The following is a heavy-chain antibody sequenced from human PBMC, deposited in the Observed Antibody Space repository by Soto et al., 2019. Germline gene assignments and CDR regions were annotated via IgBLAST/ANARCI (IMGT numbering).Heavy chain of an antibody. CDR2: IIPILGIA. J-gene: IGHJ4*02. V-gene: IGHV1-69*08. CDR1: GGTFSSYT. CDR3: ARDEPTDS. Sequence: QVQLVQSGAEVKKPGSSVKVSCKASGGTFSSYTISWVRQAPGQGLEWMGRIIPILGIANYAQKFQGRVTITADKSTSTAYMALSSLRSEDPAVYYCARDEPTDSWGQGTLVTVSS.